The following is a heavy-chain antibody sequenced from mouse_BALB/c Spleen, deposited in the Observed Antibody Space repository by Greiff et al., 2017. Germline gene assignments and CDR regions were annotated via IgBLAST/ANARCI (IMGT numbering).Heavy chain of an antibody. V-gene: IGHV2-9*02. CDR2: IRAGGST. Sequence: VQLQQSGPGLVAPSQSLSITCTVSGFSLTSYGVHWVRQLPGKGLEWLGVIRAGGSTNYNSALMSRLSISKDNSKSQVFLKMNSLQTDDTAMYYCARELRGAMDYWGQGTSVTVSS. J-gene: IGHJ4*01. CDR3: ARELRGAMDY. CDR1: GFSLTSYG. D-gene: IGHD1-1*01.